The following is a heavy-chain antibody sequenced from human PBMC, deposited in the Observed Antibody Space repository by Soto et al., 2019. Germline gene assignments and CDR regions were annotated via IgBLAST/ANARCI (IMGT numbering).Heavy chain of an antibody. CDR2: IYPGDSDI. V-gene: IGHV5-51*01. CDR3: ARGGAYCGGDCYSPGFNY. D-gene: IGHD2-21*02. J-gene: IGHJ4*02. CDR1: GYSFTTYW. Sequence: GESLKISCKGSGYSFTTYWIAWVRQMPGKGLEWMGIIYPGDSDIRYSPSFQGQVTISADKSISTAYLQWSSLKASDTAMYYCARGGAYCGGDCYSPGFNYWGQATLVTVSS.